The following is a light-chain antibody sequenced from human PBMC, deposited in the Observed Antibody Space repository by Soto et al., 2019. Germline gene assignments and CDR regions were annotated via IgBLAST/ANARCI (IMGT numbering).Light chain of an antibody. CDR1: QSLLHSNGNNY. J-gene: IGKJ1*01. V-gene: IGKV2-28*01. CDR2: LAS. Sequence: DTVMTQSPLSLPVTPGEPASISCRSTQSLLHSNGNNYVDWYLQKPGQSPHLRIYLASNRASGVPDRFSGSGSGTDFTLKISRVEAEDVGVYYCMQALQTPVTFGQGTKVEIK. CDR3: MQALQTPVT.